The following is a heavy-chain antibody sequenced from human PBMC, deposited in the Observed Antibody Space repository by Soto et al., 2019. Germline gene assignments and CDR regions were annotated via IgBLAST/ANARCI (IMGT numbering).Heavy chain of an antibody. CDR2: INHSGST. D-gene: IGHD2-8*02. J-gene: IGHJ4*01. CDR1: GGSFSGYY. V-gene: IGHV4-34*01. CDR3: ARDKITGLFDS. Sequence: PSETLSLTCAVYGGSFSGYYWTWIRQPPGTGLEWIGEINHSGSTNYNPSLKSRVTISVDTSKNQFSLKLTSVTAADTAVYYCARDKITGLFDSFGKRSLVPVSA.